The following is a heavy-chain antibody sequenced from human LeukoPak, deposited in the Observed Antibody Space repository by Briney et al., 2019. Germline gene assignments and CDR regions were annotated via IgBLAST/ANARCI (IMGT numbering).Heavy chain of an antibody. V-gene: IGHV3-64*01. CDR2: ISSNGGST. D-gene: IGHD2-15*01. CDR1: GFTFSSHA. Sequence: GGSLRLSCAASGFTFSSHAMHWVRQAPGKGLEYVSAISSNGGSTYYANSVKGRFTISRDNSKNTLYLQMGSLRAEDMAVYYCARDGGVYYYYHYMDVWGKGTTVTISS. J-gene: IGHJ6*03. CDR3: ARDGGVYYYYHYMDV.